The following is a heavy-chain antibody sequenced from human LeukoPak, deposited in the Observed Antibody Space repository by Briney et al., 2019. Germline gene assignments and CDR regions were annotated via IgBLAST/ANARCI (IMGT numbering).Heavy chain of an antibody. CDR2: IIPTLGTP. Sequence: SVKVSCKTSGGPFTIYSFTWVRQAPGQGLEWMGRIIPTLGTPDHAQRFQGRVTITADESTNTVYMELRSLRSEDTAIYYCARGQYQVSSVHYSLHMDLWGRGTPVVVSS. CDR3: ARGQYQVSSVHYSLHMDL. J-gene: IGHJ6*03. V-gene: IGHV1-69*11. D-gene: IGHD2-2*01. CDR1: GGPFTIYS.